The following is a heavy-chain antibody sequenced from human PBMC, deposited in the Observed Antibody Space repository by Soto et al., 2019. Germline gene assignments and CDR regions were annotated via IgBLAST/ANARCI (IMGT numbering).Heavy chain of an antibody. D-gene: IGHD4-17*01. CDR2: ISYDGSNK. V-gene: IGHV3-30*18. Sequence: PGGSLRLSCAASGFTFSSYGMHWVRQAPGKGLEWVAVISYDGSNKYCADSVKGRFTISRDNSKNTLYLQMNSLRAEDTAVYYCAKDFDYGDYWGQGTLVTVSS. CDR3: AKDFDYGDY. CDR1: GFTFSSYG. J-gene: IGHJ4*02.